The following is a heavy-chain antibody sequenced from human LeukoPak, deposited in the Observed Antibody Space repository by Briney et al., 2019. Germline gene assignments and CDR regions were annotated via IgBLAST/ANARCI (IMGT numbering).Heavy chain of an antibody. V-gene: IGHV7-4-1*02. CDR1: GYTFTSYG. J-gene: IGHJ3*02. D-gene: IGHD3-22*01. Sequence: GASVKVFCKASGYTFTSYGISWVRQAPGQGLEWMGWINTNIGNPTYAQGFTGRFVFSLDTSVSTAYLQISSLKAEDTAVYYCARPLTYYDSSGYPPPNDAFDIWGQGTMVTVSS. CDR2: INTNIGNP. CDR3: ARPLTYYDSSGYPPPNDAFDI.